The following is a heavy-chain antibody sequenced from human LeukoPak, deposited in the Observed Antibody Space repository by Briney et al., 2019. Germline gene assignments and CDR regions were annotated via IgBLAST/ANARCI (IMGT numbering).Heavy chain of an antibody. CDR1: GFTFSSYG. V-gene: IGHV3-30*18. CDR3: AKGRDSDLYRFDY. J-gene: IGHJ4*02. CDR2: ISYDGSNK. D-gene: IGHD3-16*01. Sequence: QTGGSLRLSCAASGFTFSSYGMHWVRQAPGKGLEWVAVISYDGSNKYYADSVKGRFTISRDNSKNTLYLQMNSLRAEDTAVYYCAKGRDSDLYRFDYWGQGTLVTVSS.